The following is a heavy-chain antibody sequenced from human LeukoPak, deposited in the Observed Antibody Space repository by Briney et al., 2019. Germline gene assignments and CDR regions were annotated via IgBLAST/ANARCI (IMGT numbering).Heavy chain of an antibody. CDR1: GFTVSSNY. CDR3: ARDTYYYDSSGYDPDAFDI. V-gene: IGHV3-66*01. Sequence: GGSLRLSCAASGFTVSSNYMSWVRQAPGKGLEWVSVIYSGGSTYYADSVKGRFTISRDNSKNTLYLQMSSLRAEDTAVYYCARDTYYYDSSGYDPDAFDIWGQGTMVTVSS. CDR2: IYSGGST. D-gene: IGHD3-22*01. J-gene: IGHJ3*02.